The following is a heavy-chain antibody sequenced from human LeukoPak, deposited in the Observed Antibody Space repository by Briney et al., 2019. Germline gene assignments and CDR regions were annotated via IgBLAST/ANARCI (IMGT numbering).Heavy chain of an antibody. CDR1: GYSLNTYW. Sequence: GESLKISWKGSGYSLNTYWIGWVRQMPGKGLEWMGIIYPGDSDTRYSPSFQGQVTISADKSLSTAYLQWGSLKASDTAMYYCAREGRSSSPMDYWGQGTLVTVSS. CDR3: AREGRSSSPMDY. D-gene: IGHD6-6*01. CDR2: IYPGDSDT. J-gene: IGHJ4*02. V-gene: IGHV5-51*01.